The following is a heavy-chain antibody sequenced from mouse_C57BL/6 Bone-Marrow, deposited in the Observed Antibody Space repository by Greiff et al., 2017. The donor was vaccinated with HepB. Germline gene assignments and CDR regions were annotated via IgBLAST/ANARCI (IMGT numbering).Heavy chain of an antibody. V-gene: IGHV2-5*01. D-gene: IGHD1-1*01. J-gene: IGHJ4*01. CDR2: IWRGGST. Sequence: VQGVESGPGLVQPSQSLSITCTVSGFSLTSYGVHWVRQSPGKGLEWLGVIWRGGSTDYNAAFMSRLSITKDNSKSQVFFKMNSLQADDTAIYYCAILITTDYAMDYWGQGTSVTVSS. CDR1: GFSLTSYG. CDR3: AILITTDYAMDY.